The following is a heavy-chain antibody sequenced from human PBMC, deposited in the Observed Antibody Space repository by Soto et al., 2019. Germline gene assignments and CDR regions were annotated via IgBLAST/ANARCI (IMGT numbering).Heavy chain of an antibody. J-gene: IGHJ6*02. V-gene: IGHV4-39*01. CDR3: ARHVRRMPLITWDYYYGMDV. CDR1: GGSISSSSYY. D-gene: IGHD2-2*01. CDR2: IYYSGST. Sequence: SETLSLTCTVSGGSISSSSYYWGWIRQPPGKGLEWIGSIYYSGSTYYNPSLKSRVTISVDTSKNQFSLKLSSVTAADTAVYYCARHVRRMPLITWDYYYGMDVWGQGTTVTVSS.